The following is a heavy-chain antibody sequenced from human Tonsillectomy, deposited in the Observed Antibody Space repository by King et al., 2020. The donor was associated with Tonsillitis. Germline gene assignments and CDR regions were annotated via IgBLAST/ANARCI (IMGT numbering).Heavy chain of an antibody. CDR1: GFTFSSYG. D-gene: IGHD6-13*01. J-gene: IGHJ3*02. V-gene: IGHV3-30*18. Sequence: VQLVESGGGVVQPGRSLRLSCAASGFTFSSYGMHWVRQAPGKGLEWVAVISYDGSNKYYADSVKGRFTISRDNSKNTLYLQINSLRAEDTAVYYCAKGSSDAFDIWGQGTMVTVSS. CDR2: ISYDGSNK. CDR3: AKGSSDAFDI.